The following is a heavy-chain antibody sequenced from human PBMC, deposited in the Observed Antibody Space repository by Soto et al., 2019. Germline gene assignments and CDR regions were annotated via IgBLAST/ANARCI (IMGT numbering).Heavy chain of an antibody. CDR1: GASVSGDGSY. V-gene: IGHV4-31*03. J-gene: IGHJ4*02. Sequence: QVQLQESGPGLVKPSQTLSLTCLVSGASVSGDGSYCSWIRQHPGKGLEFIGYIHNSGSTYSNPSLENRVAMSIDTSKTQFSLRLSSVTDADSAVYFCARDLGSEQWFFDNWGEGILVTVSS. CDR3: ARDLGSEQWFFDN. CDR2: IHNSGST. D-gene: IGHD6-19*01.